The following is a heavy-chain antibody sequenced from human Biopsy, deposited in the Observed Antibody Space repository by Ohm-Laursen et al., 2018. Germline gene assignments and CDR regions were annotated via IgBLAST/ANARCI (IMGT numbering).Heavy chain of an antibody. CDR1: GFTINSYS. V-gene: IGHV3-21*06. CDR3: ARPTNARAGGAPFDI. D-gene: IGHD1-1*01. Sequence: SLRLSCAASGFTINSYSMNWVRQAPGKGLEWVSSITRDGASIHYADSVKGRFTISRDNTKNSLYLEMDSLRAGDTAMYYCARPTNARAGGAPFDIWGQGTMVTVSS. CDR2: ITRDGASI. J-gene: IGHJ3*02.